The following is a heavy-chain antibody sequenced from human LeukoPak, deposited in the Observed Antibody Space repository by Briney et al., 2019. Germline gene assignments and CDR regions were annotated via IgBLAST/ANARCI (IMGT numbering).Heavy chain of an antibody. CDR3: AKVGLITIFGVVITRKYYFDY. CDR1: GFTFSSYA. J-gene: IGHJ4*02. V-gene: IGHV3-23*01. D-gene: IGHD3-3*01. CDR2: ISGSGGST. Sequence: GGSLRLSCAASGFTFSSYAMSWVRQAPGKGLEWVSAISGSGGSTYYAASVKGRSTISRDNSKNTLYLQMNSLRAEDTAVYYCAKVGLITIFGVVITRKYYFDYWGQGTLVTVSS.